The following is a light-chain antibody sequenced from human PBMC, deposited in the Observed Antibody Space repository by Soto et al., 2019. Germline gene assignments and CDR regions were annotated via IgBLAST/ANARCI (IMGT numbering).Light chain of an antibody. CDR3: QQTYTTPLYT. CDR1: QPISGY. V-gene: IGKV1-39*01. Sequence: DVQMTQSPFFLSASVGDRIAITCRASQPISGYVNWYQQKPGRAPKLLIRAALNLQPGVPSRFSGSGSGTQFTLTISSLGPDDCATYFCQQTYTTPLYTFGQGTHLEI. J-gene: IGKJ2*01. CDR2: AAL.